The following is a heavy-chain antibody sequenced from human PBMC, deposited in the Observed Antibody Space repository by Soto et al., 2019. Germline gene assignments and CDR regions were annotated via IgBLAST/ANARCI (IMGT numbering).Heavy chain of an antibody. CDR3: ARDAYTSGYYQFDY. D-gene: IGHD6-19*01. V-gene: IGHV3-74*01. J-gene: IGHJ4*02. CDR2: IHFDGSTT. CDR1: GFTFSSYW. Sequence: GGSLRLSCAASGFTFSSYWMHWVRQVPGKGLVWVSRIHFDGSTTHYADSVKGRFTISRDNAKNTLSLQMNSLRAEDTAVYYCARDAYTSGYYQFDYWGQVTLVTVSS.